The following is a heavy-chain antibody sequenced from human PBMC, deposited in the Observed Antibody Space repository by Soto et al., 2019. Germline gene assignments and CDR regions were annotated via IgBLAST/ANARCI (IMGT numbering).Heavy chain of an antibody. CDR2: ISRSSSYI. D-gene: IGHD4-17*01. CDR1: GFTFSSYS. J-gene: IGHJ4*02. V-gene: IGHV3-21*01. CDR3: ARDSDYGDYFDY. Sequence: EVQLVESGGGLVKPGGSLRLSCAASGFTFSSYSMNWVRQAPGKGLEWVSYISRSSSYIYYADLVKGRFTNSRDNAKNSLYRQMNSLRAEDTAVYYCARDSDYGDYFDYWGQGTLFTVSS.